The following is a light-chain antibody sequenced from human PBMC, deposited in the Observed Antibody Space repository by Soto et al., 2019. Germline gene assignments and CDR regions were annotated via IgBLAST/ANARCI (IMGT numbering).Light chain of an antibody. CDR3: QQYNSYWWT. J-gene: IGKJ1*01. CDR1: QSISSW. Sequence: DIQMTQSPSTLSASVGERVTITFRASQSISSWLAWYQQKPGKAPKLLIYDASSLESGVPSRFSGSGSGTEFTLTISSLQPDDFATYYCQQYNSYWWTFGQGTKVDNK. CDR2: DAS. V-gene: IGKV1-5*01.